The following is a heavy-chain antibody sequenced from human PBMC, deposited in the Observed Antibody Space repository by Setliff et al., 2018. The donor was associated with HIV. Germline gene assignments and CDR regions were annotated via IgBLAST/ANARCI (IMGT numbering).Heavy chain of an antibody. V-gene: IGHV3-33*08. CDR1: GFFLGGYG. CDR2: VWYDGQTK. D-gene: IGHD6-19*01. J-gene: IGHJ6*03. Sequence: PGGSLRLSCATSGFFLGGYGVNWVRQTPGKGPEWVAVVWYDGQTKYYADSVKGRFTISRDNAKNSLYLQMNSLRAEDTAMYYCARCLYSSGWYPGYYYYYMDVWGKGTTVTVSS. CDR3: ARCLYSSGWYPGYYYYYMDV.